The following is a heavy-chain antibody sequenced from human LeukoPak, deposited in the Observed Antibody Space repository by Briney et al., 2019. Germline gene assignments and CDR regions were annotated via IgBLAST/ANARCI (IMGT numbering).Heavy chain of an antibody. CDR1: GFTFSSYA. Sequence: GGSLRLSCAASGFTFSSYAMSWVRQAPGKGLEWVAVISYDGSNKYYADSVKGRFTISRDNSKNTLYLQMNSLRAEDTAVYYCARSIGTFDYWGQGTLVTVSS. V-gene: IGHV3-30*04. D-gene: IGHD6-6*01. J-gene: IGHJ4*02. CDR3: ARSIGTFDY. CDR2: ISYDGSNK.